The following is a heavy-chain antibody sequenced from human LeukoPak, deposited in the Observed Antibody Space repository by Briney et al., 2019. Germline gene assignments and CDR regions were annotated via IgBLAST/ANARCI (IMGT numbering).Heavy chain of an antibody. J-gene: IGHJ4*02. D-gene: IGHD2-2*01. CDR1: GFTFSSYA. CDR2: ISYDGSNK. Sequence: GGSLRLSCAASGFTFSSYAMHWVRQAPGKGLEWVAVISYDGSNKYYADSVKGRFTISRDNSKNMLYLQMNSLRAEDTAVYYCARGPLQLGYCSSTSCYLPIDYWGQGTLVTVSS. CDR3: ARGPLQLGYCSSTSCYLPIDY. V-gene: IGHV3-30-3*01.